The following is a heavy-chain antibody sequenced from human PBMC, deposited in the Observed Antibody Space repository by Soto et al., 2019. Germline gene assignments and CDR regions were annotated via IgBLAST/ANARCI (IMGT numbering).Heavy chain of an antibody. CDR1: GFSLSSSGVG. CDR3: IYRRAAYDYHGLDV. V-gene: IGHV2-5*01. D-gene: IGHD6-25*01. CDR2: LYFNGDR. J-gene: IGHJ6*02. Sequence: QITLKESGPTLVIPTQTLTLTCTFSGFSLSSSGVGVGWFRQPPGKSLEWLAVLYFNGDRRRSPSLENRLSITKDTSKNQVILTMTNMDPVDTATYDCIYRRAAYDYHGLDVWGQGTTVTVSS.